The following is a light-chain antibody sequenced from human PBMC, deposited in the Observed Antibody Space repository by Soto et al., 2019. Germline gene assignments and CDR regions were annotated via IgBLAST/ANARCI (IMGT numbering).Light chain of an antibody. J-gene: IGKJ1*01. V-gene: IGKV2-24*01. Sequence: DVVMTQSPLSLPVTLGQSASISCRSSQSLVYSDGNTYLSWFQQRPGQPPRLLIYKVSDRFSGVPDRFSGSGAGTDFTLTISRVEAEDVGIYYCMQATQSHWTFGQGTKVDIK. CDR2: KVS. CDR1: QSLVYSDGNTY. CDR3: MQATQSHWT.